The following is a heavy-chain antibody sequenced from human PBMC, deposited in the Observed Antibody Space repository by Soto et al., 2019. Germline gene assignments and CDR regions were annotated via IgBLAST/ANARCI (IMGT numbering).Heavy chain of an antibody. J-gene: IGHJ4*02. V-gene: IGHV3-30*18. CDR2: ISYDGSNK. D-gene: IGHD3-3*01. CDR3: AKDPDALRFFECPDY. CDR1: GFTFSSYG. Sequence: PGGSLRLSCAASGFTFSSYGMHWVRQAPGKGLEWVAVISYDGSNKYYADSVKGRFTISRDNSKNTLYLQMNSLRAEDTAVYYCAKDPDALRFFECPDYWGQGTMVTVSS.